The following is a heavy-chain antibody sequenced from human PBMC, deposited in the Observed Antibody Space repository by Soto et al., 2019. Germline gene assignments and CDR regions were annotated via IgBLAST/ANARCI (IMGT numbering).Heavy chain of an antibody. CDR2: ISAYNGNT. J-gene: IGHJ3*02. D-gene: IGHD2-15*01. Sequence: ASVKVSCKASGYTFTSYGISWVRQAPGQGLEWMGWISAYNGNTNYAQKLQGRVTMTTDTSTSTAYMELRSLRSDDTAVYYCARVYPYCSGGSCYLSVFDIWGQGTMVTVSS. CDR3: ARVYPYCSGGSCYLSVFDI. V-gene: IGHV1-18*01. CDR1: GYTFTSYG.